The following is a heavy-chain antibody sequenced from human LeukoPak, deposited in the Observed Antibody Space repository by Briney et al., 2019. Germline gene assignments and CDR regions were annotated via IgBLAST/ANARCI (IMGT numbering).Heavy chain of an antibody. CDR2: IYYSGST. V-gene: IGHV4-59*01. J-gene: IGHJ4*02. D-gene: IGHD4-11*01. Sequence: SETLSLTCTVSGGSISSYYWSWIRQPPGKGLEWIGNIYYSGSTNYNPSLKGRVTISVGTSKNQFSLKLSSVTAADTAVYYCARLDYSNYVQDYWGQGTLVTVSS. CDR3: ARLDYSNYVQDY. CDR1: GGSISSYY.